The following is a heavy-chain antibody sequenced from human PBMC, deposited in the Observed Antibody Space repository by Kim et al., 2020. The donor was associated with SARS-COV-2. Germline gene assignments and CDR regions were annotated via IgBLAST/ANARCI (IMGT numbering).Heavy chain of an antibody. Sequence: AQKFQGRVTMTRDTSTSTVYMELSSLRSEDTAVYYCARPCGDIVATYCYWGQGTLVTVSS. V-gene: IGHV1-46*01. J-gene: IGHJ4*02. D-gene: IGHD5-12*01. CDR3: ARPCGDIVATYCY.